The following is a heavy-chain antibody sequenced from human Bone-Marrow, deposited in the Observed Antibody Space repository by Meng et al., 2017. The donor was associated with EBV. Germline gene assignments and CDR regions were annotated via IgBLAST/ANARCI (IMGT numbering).Heavy chain of an antibody. Sequence: QVEWGQSWGGGKKRGSWGKGSCKTSGGTFRRDAVSWVRQAPGQGLEWMGGLIPMSDAPHYAQKFQGRVTIIADESTSTHYMDLSGLRSEDTAVYYCASESGRGFTPDYWGQGTLVTVSS. CDR3: ASESGRGFTPDY. V-gene: IGHV1-69*01. J-gene: IGHJ4*02. D-gene: IGHD3-10*01. CDR2: LIPMSDAP. CDR1: GGTFRRDA.